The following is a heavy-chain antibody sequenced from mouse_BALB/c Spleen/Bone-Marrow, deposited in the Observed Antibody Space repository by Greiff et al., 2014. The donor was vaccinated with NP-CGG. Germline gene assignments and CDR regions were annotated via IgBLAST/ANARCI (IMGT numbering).Heavy chain of an antibody. CDR3: ARILYWYFDV. J-gene: IGHJ1*01. CDR1: GYTFTDYY. CDR2: IYPGSGNT. Sequence: SGPELVKPGASVKISCKASGYTFTDYYINWVKQKPGQGLEWIGWIYPGSGNTKFNERFKGKATLTVDTSSSTAYMQLSSLTSEDTAVYFCARILYWYFDVWGAGTTVTVSS. V-gene: IGHV1-84*02.